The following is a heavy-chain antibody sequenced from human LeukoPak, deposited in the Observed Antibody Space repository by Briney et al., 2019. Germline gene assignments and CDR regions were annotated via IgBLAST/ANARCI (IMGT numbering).Heavy chain of an antibody. CDR1: GGSISIYY. CDR3: AREYYGPGSYVIDY. V-gene: IGHV4-59*12. D-gene: IGHD3-10*01. J-gene: IGHJ4*02. CDR2: IYFTGST. Sequence: PSETLSLTCTVSGGSISIYYWSWIRQPPGKGLEWIGYIYFTGSTNYNPSLKSRVTISVDTSNNQFSVKLSSVTAADTDVYYCAREYYGPGSYVIDYWGQGTLVTVSS.